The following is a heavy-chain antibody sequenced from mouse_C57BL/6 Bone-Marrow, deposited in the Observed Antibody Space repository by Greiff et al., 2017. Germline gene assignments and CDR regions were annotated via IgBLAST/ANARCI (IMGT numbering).Heavy chain of an antibody. CDR2: IDPENGDT. CDR3: TGWDPGFAY. D-gene: IGHD4-1*01. Sequence: VQLQQSGAELVRPGASVKLSCTASGFNIKDDYMHWVKQRPEQGLEWIGWIDPENGDTEYASKFQGKATINADTSSNTAYLQLSSLTSEDTAVYYCTGWDPGFAYWGQGTLVTVSA. V-gene: IGHV14-4*01. CDR1: GFNIKDDY. J-gene: IGHJ3*01.